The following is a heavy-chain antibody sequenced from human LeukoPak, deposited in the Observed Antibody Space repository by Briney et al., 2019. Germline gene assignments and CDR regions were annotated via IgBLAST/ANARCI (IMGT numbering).Heavy chain of an antibody. CDR2: ISYDGTNK. CDR3: ARIRDWRFGLFDY. CDR1: GFSFSRYA. J-gene: IGHJ4*02. V-gene: IGHV3-30*04. Sequence: GGSLRLSCAASGFSFSRYAMHWVRQAPGKGLKWVAVISYDGTNKYYADSVKGRFTISRDTSKNTLYLQMNSLTPDDTAVYYCARIRDWRFGLFDYWGRGTLVTVSS. D-gene: IGHD3-10*01.